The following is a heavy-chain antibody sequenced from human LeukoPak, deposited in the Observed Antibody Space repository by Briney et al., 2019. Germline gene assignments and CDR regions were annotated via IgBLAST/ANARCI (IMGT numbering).Heavy chain of an antibody. CDR1: GYSISSGYY. CDR2: IYHSGST. CDR3: AREQYCSSTSCPFGY. J-gene: IGHJ4*02. D-gene: IGHD2-2*01. Sequence: SETLSLTCAVSGYSISSGYYWGWIRQPPGKGLEWIGSIYHSGSTYYNPSLKSRVTISVDTSKNQFSLKLSSVTVADTAVYYCAREQYCSSTSCPFGYWGQGTLVTVSS. V-gene: IGHV4-38-2*02.